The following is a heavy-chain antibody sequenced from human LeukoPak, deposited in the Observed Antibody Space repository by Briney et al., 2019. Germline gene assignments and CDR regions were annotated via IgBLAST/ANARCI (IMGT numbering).Heavy chain of an antibody. Sequence: GGSLRLSCAASGFTFSSYGMHWVRQAPGKGLEWVAVIWYDGSNKYYADSVKGRFTVSRDNSKNTLFLQMNSLRAEDMAVYYCARARGGNWNDCYFDYWGLGTLVTVSS. J-gene: IGHJ4*02. CDR2: IWYDGSNK. CDR1: GFTFSSYG. V-gene: IGHV3-33*01. CDR3: ARARGGNWNDCYFDY. D-gene: IGHD1-20*01.